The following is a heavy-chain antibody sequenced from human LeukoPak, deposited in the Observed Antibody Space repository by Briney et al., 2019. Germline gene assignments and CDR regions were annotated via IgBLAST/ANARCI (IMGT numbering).Heavy chain of an antibody. CDR3: AKDRVTGTPTPWFDP. Sequence: PSETLSLTCTVSGGSISSSSYYWGWIRQPPGKGLEWVSAISGSGGSTYYADSVKGRFTISRDNSKNTLYLQMNSLRAEDTAVYYCAKDRVTGTPTPWFDPWGQGTLVTVSS. D-gene: IGHD1-20*01. CDR2: ISGSGGST. V-gene: IGHV3-23*01. J-gene: IGHJ5*02. CDR1: GGSISSSSYY.